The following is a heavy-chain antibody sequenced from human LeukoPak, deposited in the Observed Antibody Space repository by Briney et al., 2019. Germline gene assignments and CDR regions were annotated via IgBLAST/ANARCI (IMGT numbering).Heavy chain of an antibody. Sequence: SETLSLTCTVSGGPISSYYWSWIRQPPGKGLEWIGYIYYSGSTNYNPSLKSRVTISVDTSKNQFSLKLSSVTAADTAVYYCARLPYYWGQGTLVTVSS. V-gene: IGHV4-59*08. J-gene: IGHJ4*02. CDR3: ARLPYY. CDR1: GGPISSYY. CDR2: IYYSGST.